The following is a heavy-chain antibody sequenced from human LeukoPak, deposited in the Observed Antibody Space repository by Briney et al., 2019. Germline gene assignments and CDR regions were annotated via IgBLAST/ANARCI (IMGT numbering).Heavy chain of an antibody. D-gene: IGHD6-6*01. CDR2: ISSNGGST. Sequence: GGSLRLSCAASGFTFSSYAMHWVRQAPGKGLEYVTAISSNGGSTDYANSVKGRFTISRDNSKNTPYLQMGSLRAEDMAVYYCARNEYSSSSVYDYWGQGTLVTVSS. V-gene: IGHV3-64*01. CDR3: ARNEYSSSSVYDY. CDR1: GFTFSSYA. J-gene: IGHJ4*02.